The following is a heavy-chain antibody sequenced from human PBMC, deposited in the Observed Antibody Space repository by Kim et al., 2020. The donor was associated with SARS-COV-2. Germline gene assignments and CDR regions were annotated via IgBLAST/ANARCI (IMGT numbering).Heavy chain of an antibody. Sequence: SETLSLTCTVSGGSISSYHWNWIRQYPGKGLEWIGNIHFSGSSDYNPSLKSRVTISIDMSKNQFSLKLSSVTAADTAVYYCAGWHGRDYYFDLWGRGTL. CDR1: GGSISSYH. V-gene: IGHV4-59*01. J-gene: IGHJ2*01. CDR2: IHFSGSS. D-gene: IGHD4-17*01. CDR3: AGWHGRDYYFDL.